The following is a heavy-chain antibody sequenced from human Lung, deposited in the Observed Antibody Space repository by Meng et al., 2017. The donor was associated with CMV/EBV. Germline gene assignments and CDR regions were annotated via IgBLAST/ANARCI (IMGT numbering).Heavy chain of an antibody. J-gene: IGHJ1*01. CDR1: GDSITNHNW. CDR3: LRRSGGSV. CDR2: IPHRGSS. Sequence: VQVRESGPPLLKPSETLSLTCAVSGDSITNHNWWAWVRQPPGKGLEWIGEIPHRGSSAYNPSLKSRVSMSIDKSKNQFSLKLTSVTAADTAVYHCLRRSGGSVWGQGTLVTVSS. D-gene: IGHD3-10*01. V-gene: IGHV4-4*02.